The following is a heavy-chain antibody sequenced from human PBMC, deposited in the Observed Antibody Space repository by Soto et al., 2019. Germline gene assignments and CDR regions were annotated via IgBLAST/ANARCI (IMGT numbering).Heavy chain of an antibody. CDR1: GGTFSSYA. J-gene: IGHJ2*01. D-gene: IGHD3-10*01. V-gene: IGHV1-69*12. CDR3: ERRHFGTSVSRGGDRDFDL. CDR2: IIPIFGTA. Sequence: QVQLVQSGAEVKKPGSSVKVSCKASGGTFSSYAISWVRQAPGQGLEWMGGIIPIFGTANYAQKFQGRVTFTADEAASTRYMERGSLRSEDTAVYYCERRHFGTSVSRGGDRDFDLWGRGTLVTVSS.